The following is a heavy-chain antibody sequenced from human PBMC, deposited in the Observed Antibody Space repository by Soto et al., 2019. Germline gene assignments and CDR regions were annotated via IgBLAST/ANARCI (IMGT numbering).Heavy chain of an antibody. CDR3: ARDRAPGGIGAYFDY. CDR1: GGSISGYY. D-gene: IGHD1-26*01. Sequence: SETLSLTCAVSGGSISGYYWSWVRRPAGKGLEWIGRIYASGSTNYNPSLKSRVTMSVDTSKNQFSLKLSSVTAADTAVYYCARDRAPGGIGAYFDYWGQGTLVTVSS. V-gene: IGHV4-4*07. J-gene: IGHJ4*02. CDR2: IYASGST.